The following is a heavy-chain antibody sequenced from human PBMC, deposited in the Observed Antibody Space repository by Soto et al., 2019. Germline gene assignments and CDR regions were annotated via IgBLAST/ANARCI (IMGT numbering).Heavy chain of an antibody. J-gene: IGHJ5*02. CDR3: ARIPSP. D-gene: IGHD2-21*01. Sequence: SETLSLTCTVGSISTYYWNWIRQSPGKGLEWIGYIYYIGRTNYNPSLKSRVTISVDTSKNQFSLKLSSVTAADTAVYYCARIPSPWGQGTLVTVSS. CDR1: GSISTYY. CDR2: IYYIGRT. V-gene: IGHV4-59*12.